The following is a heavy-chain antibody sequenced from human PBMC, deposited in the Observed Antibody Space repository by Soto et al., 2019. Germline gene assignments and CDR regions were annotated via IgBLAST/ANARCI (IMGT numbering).Heavy chain of an antibody. CDR3: TRSPDRATTLGVDY. J-gene: IGHJ4*01. D-gene: IGHD3-22*01. CDR1: VGYISIYY. Sequence: SPPVSLTSAVPVGYISIYYLSSIRQPPGKGLEWIGDIYYSGSTNYNPSLKSRVTISVDTSKNQFSLKLSSVTAADTAVYYCTRSPDRATTLGVDYWGEGTLVTVSS. V-gene: IGHV4-59*01. CDR2: IYYSGST.